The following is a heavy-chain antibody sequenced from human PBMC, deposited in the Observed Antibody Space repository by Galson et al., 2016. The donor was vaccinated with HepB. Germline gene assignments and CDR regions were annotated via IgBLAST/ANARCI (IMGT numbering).Heavy chain of an antibody. CDR3: ATGLAVAGAFDI. CDR1: EHVFVTSW. D-gene: IGHD6-19*01. J-gene: IGHJ3*02. CDR2: IDPSDSYT. Sequence: SGAEVKKPGESLRLSCKASEHVFVTSWISWVRQMPGKGLEWMGRIDPSDSYTNYSPSFQGHVTLSVDKSISTAYLQWSSLKASDTALYYCATGLAVAGAFDIWGQGAMVTVAS. V-gene: IGHV5-10-1*01.